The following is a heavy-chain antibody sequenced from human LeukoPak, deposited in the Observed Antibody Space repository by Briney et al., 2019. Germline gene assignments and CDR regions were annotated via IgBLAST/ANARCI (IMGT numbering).Heavy chain of an antibody. CDR3: ARGTTITGTTEFDP. D-gene: IGHD1-7*01. Sequence: PSETLSLTCSVSGGSISSYYWSWIRQPPGKGLEWIGYIYYSGSTNYNPSLKSRVTISVDTSKNQFSLKLSSVTAADTAVYYCARGTTITGTTEFDPWGQGTLVTVSS. J-gene: IGHJ5*02. CDR1: GGSISSYY. CDR2: IYYSGST. V-gene: IGHV4-59*01.